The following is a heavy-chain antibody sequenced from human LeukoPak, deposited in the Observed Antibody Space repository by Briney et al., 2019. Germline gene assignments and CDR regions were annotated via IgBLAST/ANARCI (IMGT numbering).Heavy chain of an antibody. CDR2: IYYSGST. CDR3: ARGYGGNYGGYYFDY. J-gene: IGHJ4*02. D-gene: IGHD1-26*01. V-gene: IGHV4-61*01. Sequence: SETLSLTCTVSGGSISSISSYYWSWIRQPPGKGLEWIGYIYYSGSTNYNPSLKSRVTISVDTSKNQFSLKLNSVTAADTAVYYCARGYGGNYGGYYFDYWGQGTLVTVSS. CDR1: GGSISSISSYY.